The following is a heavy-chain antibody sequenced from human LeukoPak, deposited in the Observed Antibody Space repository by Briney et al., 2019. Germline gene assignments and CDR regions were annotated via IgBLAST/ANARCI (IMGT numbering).Heavy chain of an antibody. D-gene: IGHD6-19*01. Sequence: GGSLRLSCAASGFTFSSYWMHWVRQTPGKGLVWVSRINSDGSITSYADSVKGRFTISRDNAKNSLYLQMNSLRAEDTAVYYCARRRIAVAGTSGIFDYWGQGTLVTVSS. CDR3: ARRRIAVAGTSGIFDY. CDR2: INSDGSIT. CDR1: GFTFSSYW. V-gene: IGHV3-74*01. J-gene: IGHJ4*02.